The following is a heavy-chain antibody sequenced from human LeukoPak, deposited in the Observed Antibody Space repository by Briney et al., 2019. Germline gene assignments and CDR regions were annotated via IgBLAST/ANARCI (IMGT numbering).Heavy chain of an antibody. J-gene: IGHJ4*02. CDR2: ISISTI. CDR3: ARDYVPYSSGCPDY. CDR1: GFTLSSYN. V-gene: IGHV3-48*04. Sequence: GGSLRLSCAASGFTLSSYNMNWVRQAPGRGLEWVSYISISTIYYADSVKGRFTISRDNAKNSLYLQMNSLRAEDTAVYYCARDYVPYSSGCPDYWGQGTLVTVSS. D-gene: IGHD6-19*01.